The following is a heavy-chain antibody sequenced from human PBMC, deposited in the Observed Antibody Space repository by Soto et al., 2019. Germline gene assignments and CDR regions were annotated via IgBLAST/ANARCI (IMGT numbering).Heavy chain of an antibody. Sequence: QVQLQQWGAGLLKPSETLSLTCAVYGGSFSGYYWSWIRQPPGKGLEWIGEINHSGSTNYNPSLKSRVTISVDTSKNQFSLKLSSVTAADTAVYYCARGKVDTAYGGFDYWGQGTLVTVSS. CDR1: GGSFSGYY. CDR2: INHSGST. D-gene: IGHD5-18*01. V-gene: IGHV4-34*01. J-gene: IGHJ4*02. CDR3: ARGKVDTAYGGFDY.